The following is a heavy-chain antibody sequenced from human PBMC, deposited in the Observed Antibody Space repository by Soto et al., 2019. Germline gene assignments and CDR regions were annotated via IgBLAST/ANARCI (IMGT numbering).Heavy chain of an antibody. J-gene: IGHJ6*02. V-gene: IGHV1-69*13. CDR2: IIPIFGTA. D-gene: IGHD3-16*01. CDR3: ARGGMVNNYYYGMDV. Sequence: SVKVSCKASGGTFSSYSISWVRQAPGQGLEWMGGIIPIFGTANYAQKFQGRVTITADESTSTAYMELSSLRSEDTAVYYCARGGMVNNYYYGMDVWGQGTTVTVSS. CDR1: GGTFSSYS.